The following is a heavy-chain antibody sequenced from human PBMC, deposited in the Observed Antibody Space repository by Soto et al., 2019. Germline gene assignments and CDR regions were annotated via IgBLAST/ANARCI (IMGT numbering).Heavy chain of an antibody. CDR1: GYTFTDYS. D-gene: IGHD6-13*01. CDR2: INPSGVST. CDR3: ARTLKSAGSDY. V-gene: IGHV1-46*01. Sequence: ASVKVSCKASGYTFTDYSIHWVRQAHGQGLEWMGLINPSGVSTHYAQQFQGRVTVTKDTSTSTVYMEVSSLRSEDTAFYYCARTLKSAGSDYWGQGTLVTVSS. J-gene: IGHJ4*02.